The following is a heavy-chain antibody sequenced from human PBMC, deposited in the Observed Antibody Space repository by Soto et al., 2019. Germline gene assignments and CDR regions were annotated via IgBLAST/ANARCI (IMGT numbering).Heavy chain of an antibody. CDR3: ASMYSSSWYYFDS. CDR1: TYSISSYY. Sequence: SETLSLTCSFSTYSISSYYWSWIRQPPGKGLEWIGYIYYSGTSNYNPSLKSRVTISLDTSKNQFSLKLSSVTAADTAVYYCASMYSSSWYYFDSWGQGIPVTVSS. D-gene: IGHD6-13*01. V-gene: IGHV4-59*01. J-gene: IGHJ4*02. CDR2: IYYSGTS.